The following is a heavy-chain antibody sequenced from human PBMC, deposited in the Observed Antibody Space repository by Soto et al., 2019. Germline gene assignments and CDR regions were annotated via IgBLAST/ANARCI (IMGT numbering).Heavy chain of an antibody. CDR2: INPSGGST. CDR1: GYTFTSYY. J-gene: IGHJ6*02. Sequence: ASVKVSCKASGYTFTSYYMHWVRQAPGQGLEWMGIINPSGGSTSYAQKFQGRVTMTRDTSTSTVYMELSSLRSEDTAVYYCAREVRDSSSGYYYYYYGMDVWGQGTTVTVSS. D-gene: IGHD6-6*01. V-gene: IGHV1-46*01. CDR3: AREVRDSSSGYYYYYYGMDV.